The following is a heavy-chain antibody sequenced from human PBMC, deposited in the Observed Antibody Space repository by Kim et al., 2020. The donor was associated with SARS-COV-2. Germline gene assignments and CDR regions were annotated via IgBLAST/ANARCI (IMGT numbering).Heavy chain of an antibody. CDR2: ISYDGSNK. J-gene: IGHJ6*02. D-gene: IGHD5-18*01. Sequence: GGSLRLSCAASGFTFSSYGMHWVRQAPGKGLEWVAVISYDGSNKYYADSVKGRFTISRDNSKNTLYLQMNSLRAEDTAVYYCAKGHRGYSYGLGMDVWGQGTTVTVSS. CDR3: AKGHRGYSYGLGMDV. V-gene: IGHV3-30*18. CDR1: GFTFSSYG.